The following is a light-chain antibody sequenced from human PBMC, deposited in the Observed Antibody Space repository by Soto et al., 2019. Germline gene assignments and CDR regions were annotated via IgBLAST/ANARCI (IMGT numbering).Light chain of an antibody. V-gene: IGLV2-8*01. CDR2: EVS. CDR1: SSDVGGYKY. CDR3: SSYAGSNNVL. Sequence: QSALTQPPSASGSPGQSVTISCTGTSSDVGGYKYVSWYQQHPGKAPKLIIYEVSERPSGVPDRFSGSKSGNTASLTVSGLQAEDEADYYCSSYAGSNNVLFGGGTKVTVL. J-gene: IGLJ2*01.